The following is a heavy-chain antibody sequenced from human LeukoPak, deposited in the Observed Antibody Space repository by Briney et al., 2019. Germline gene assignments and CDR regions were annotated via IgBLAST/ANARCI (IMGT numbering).Heavy chain of an antibody. CDR1: GYTFTGYY. J-gene: IGHJ4*02. D-gene: IGHD3-22*01. CDR2: INPNSGGT. V-gene: IGHV1-2*02. Sequence: GASVKVSCKASGYTFTGYYMHWVRQAPGQGLEWMGWINPNSGGTNYAQKFQGRVTVTRDTSISTAYMELSRLRSDDTAVYYCARDSTRISDYDSSGYPGRWGQGTLVTVSS. CDR3: ARDSTRISDYDSSGYPGR.